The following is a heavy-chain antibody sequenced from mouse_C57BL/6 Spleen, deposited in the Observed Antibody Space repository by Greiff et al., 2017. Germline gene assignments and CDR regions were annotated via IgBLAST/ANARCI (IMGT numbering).Heavy chain of an antibody. V-gene: IGHV1-61*01. D-gene: IGHD4-1*01. Sequence: QVQLKQPGAELVRPGSSVKLSCKASGYTFTSYWMDWVKQRPGQGLEWIGNIYPSDSETHYNQKFKDKATLTVDKSSSTAYMQLSSLTSEDSAVYYCARGLTGTFAYWGQGTLVTVSA. CDR2: IYPSDSET. CDR1: GYTFTSYW. J-gene: IGHJ3*01. CDR3: ARGLTGTFAY.